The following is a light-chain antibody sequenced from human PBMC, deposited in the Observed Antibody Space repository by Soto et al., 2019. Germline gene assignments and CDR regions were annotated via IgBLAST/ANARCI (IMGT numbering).Light chain of an antibody. J-gene: IGLJ1*01. CDR3: SSYRSSSTRV. CDR1: SSDVGGYDY. V-gene: IGLV2-14*01. CDR2: DVS. Sequence: QAVVTQPASVSGSPGQSITISCTGTSSDVGGYDYVSWYQQHPGKAPKLLIYDVSNRPSGVSNRFSASKSGNTASLTISGLQAEDEADYYCSSYRSSSTRVFGTGTKVTVL.